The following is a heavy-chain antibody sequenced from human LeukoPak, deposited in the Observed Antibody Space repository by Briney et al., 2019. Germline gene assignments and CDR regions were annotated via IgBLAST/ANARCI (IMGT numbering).Heavy chain of an antibody. D-gene: IGHD2-2*02. CDR3: ARETDCSSTSCYTNAFDI. CDR1: GYSLSSGYY. Sequence: PSETLSLTCTVSGYSLSSGYYWGWIRQPPGKGLEWIGSIYHSGSTYYNPSLKRRVTISVDTSKNQFSLKLSSVTAADTAVYYCARETDCSSTSCYTNAFDIWGQGTMVTVSS. J-gene: IGHJ3*02. V-gene: IGHV4-38-2*02. CDR2: IYHSGST.